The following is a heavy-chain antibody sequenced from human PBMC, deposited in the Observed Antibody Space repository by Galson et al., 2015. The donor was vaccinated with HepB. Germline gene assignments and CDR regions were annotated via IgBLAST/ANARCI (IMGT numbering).Heavy chain of an antibody. J-gene: IGHJ4*02. CDR2: ISAYNGNT. V-gene: IGHV1-18*01. Sequence: SVKVSCKASGYTFTSYGISWVRQAPGQGLEWMGWISAYNGNTNYAQKLQGRVTMTTDTSTSTAYMELRSLRSDDTAVYYCARGKWYYYDSSGYYGYDYWGQGTLVTVSS. CDR3: ARGKWYYYDSSGYYGYDY. CDR1: GYTFTSYG. D-gene: IGHD3-22*01.